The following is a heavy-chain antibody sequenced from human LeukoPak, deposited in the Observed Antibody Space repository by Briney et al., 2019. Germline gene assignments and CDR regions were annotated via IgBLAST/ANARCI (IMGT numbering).Heavy chain of an antibody. Sequence: SETLSLTCTVSGGSISSSSYYWGWIRQPPGKELEWIGSIYYSGSTYYNPSLKSRVTISVDTSKNQFSLKLSSVTAADTAVYYCARTPSMVVTSEVYWGQEPWSPSPQ. V-gene: IGHV4-39*01. CDR1: GGSISSSSYY. CDR3: ARTPSMVVTSEVY. D-gene: IGHD4-23*01. J-gene: IGHJ4*01. CDR2: IYYSGST.